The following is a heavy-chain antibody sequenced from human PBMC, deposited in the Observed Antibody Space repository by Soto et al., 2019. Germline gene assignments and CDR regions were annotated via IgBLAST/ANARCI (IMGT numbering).Heavy chain of an antibody. CDR2: ISGSGGST. CDR1: GFTFSSYA. V-gene: IGHV3-23*01. CDR3: ASGDQHLVPPGLLYFDL. D-gene: IGHD6-13*01. Sequence: EVQLLESGGGLVQPGGSLRLSCAASGFTFSSYAMSWVRQAPGKGLEWVSAISGSGGSTYYADSVKGRFTISRDNSKNTLYLHMNSLLSVDTAVYYCASGDQHLVPPGLLYFDLWGRGTLVTVSS. J-gene: IGHJ2*01.